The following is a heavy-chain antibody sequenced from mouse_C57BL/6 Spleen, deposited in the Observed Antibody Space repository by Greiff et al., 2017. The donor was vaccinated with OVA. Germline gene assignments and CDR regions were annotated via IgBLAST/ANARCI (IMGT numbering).Heavy chain of an antibody. Sequence: EVKLVESGGGLVKPGGSLKLSCAASGFTFSDYGMHWVRQAPEKWLEWVAYISSGSSTIYYADTVKGRFTISRDNAKNTLFLQMTSLRSEDTAMYYCARGSRYAMDYWGQGTSVTVSS. CDR3: ARGSRYAMDY. CDR2: ISSGSSTI. CDR1: GFTFSDYG. V-gene: IGHV5-17*01. J-gene: IGHJ4*01. D-gene: IGHD1-1*01.